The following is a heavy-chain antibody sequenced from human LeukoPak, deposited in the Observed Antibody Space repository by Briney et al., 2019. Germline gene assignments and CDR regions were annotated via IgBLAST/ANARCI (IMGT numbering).Heavy chain of an antibody. CDR2: MNHSGST. CDR3: ARQLKALDYYYYYMDV. J-gene: IGHJ6*03. D-gene: IGHD1-1*01. Sequence: SETLSLTCAVYGGSFSGYYWSWIRQTPGKGLEWIGEMNHSGSTNYNPSLKSRVTISVDTSKNQFSLKLSSVTAADTAVYYCARQLKALDYYYYYMDVWGKGTTVTVSS. CDR1: GGSFSGYY. V-gene: IGHV4-34*01.